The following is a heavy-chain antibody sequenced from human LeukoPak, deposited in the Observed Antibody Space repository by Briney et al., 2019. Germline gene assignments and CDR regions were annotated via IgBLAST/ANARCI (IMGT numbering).Heavy chain of an antibody. CDR1: GFTFSSYA. V-gene: IGHV3-30-3*01. CDR3: ARDPCSYPQVGARKNWFDP. Sequence: GRSLRLSCAASGFTFSSYAMHWVRQAPGKGLEWVAVISYDGSNKYYADSVKGRFTISRDNSKNTLYLQMNSLRAEDAAVYYCARDPCSYPQVGARKNWFDPWGQGTLVTVSS. D-gene: IGHD1-26*01. CDR2: ISYDGSNK. J-gene: IGHJ5*02.